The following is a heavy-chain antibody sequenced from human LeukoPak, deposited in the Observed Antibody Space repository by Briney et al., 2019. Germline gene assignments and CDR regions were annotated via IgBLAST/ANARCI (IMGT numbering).Heavy chain of an antibody. CDR3: ARGGVAVATLKTIDY. Sequence: ASVKVSCKASGYTFTNDYMYWVRQAPGQGLEWMGIINPSGGSTSYAQKFQGRVTMTRDTSTTTVYMELSSLRSEDTAVYYCARGGVAVATLKTIDYWGQGTLVTVSS. J-gene: IGHJ4*02. CDR1: GYTFTNDY. D-gene: IGHD6-19*01. CDR2: INPSGGST. V-gene: IGHV1-46*01.